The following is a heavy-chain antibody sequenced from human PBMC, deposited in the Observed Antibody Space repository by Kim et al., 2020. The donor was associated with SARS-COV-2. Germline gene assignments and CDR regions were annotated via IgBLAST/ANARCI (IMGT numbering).Heavy chain of an antibody. CDR2: IYYSGST. CDR3: ARGNVVVTANHTLPPPVYYYYGMDV. CDR1: GGSISSGGYY. Sequence: SETLSLTCTVSGGSISSGGYYWSWIRQHPGKGLEWIGYIYYSGSTYYNPSLKSRVTISVDTSKNQFSLKLSSVTAADTAVYYCARGNVVVTANHTLPPPVYYYYGMDVWGQGTTVTVSS. V-gene: IGHV4-31*03. D-gene: IGHD2-21*02. J-gene: IGHJ6*02.